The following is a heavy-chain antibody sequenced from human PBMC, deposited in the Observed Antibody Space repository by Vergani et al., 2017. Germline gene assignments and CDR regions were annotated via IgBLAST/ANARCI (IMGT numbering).Heavy chain of an antibody. CDR2: IYTSGST. J-gene: IGHJ6*03. Sequence: QVQLQESGPGLVKPSETLSITCTVSGGYISRYYWSWIRQPAGEGLEWIGRIYTSGSTNYNPSLKCRVNMSVHTSKTQFSLKLSSVTAAHTAVYYCARPGYIYYMDVWGKGTTVTVS. CDR3: ARPGYIYYMDV. V-gene: IGHV4-4*07. CDR1: GGYISRYY. D-gene: IGHD6-13*01.